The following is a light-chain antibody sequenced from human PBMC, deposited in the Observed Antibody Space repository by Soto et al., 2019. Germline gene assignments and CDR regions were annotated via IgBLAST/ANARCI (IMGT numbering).Light chain of an antibody. CDR3: TAYTSSSTYV. J-gene: IGLJ1*01. Sequence: QSVLTQPASVSGSPGQSITLSCSGTSSDFNYYNSVSWYQHHPGKAPKLMIYNVSNRHSGVSSRFSGSKSGNTASQTISGLQAEDEADYYCTAYTSSSTYVFGTGTKVTV. V-gene: IGLV2-14*03. CDR1: SSDFNYYNS. CDR2: NVS.